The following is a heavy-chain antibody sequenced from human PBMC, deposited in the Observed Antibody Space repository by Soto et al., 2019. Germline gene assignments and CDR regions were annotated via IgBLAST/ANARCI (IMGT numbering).Heavy chain of an antibody. J-gene: IGHJ6*02. CDR3: AGGEAGYNYGLRTYYGMDG. CDR2: IYYSGST. V-gene: IGHV4-59*01. Sequence: SETLSLTCTVSGGSISSYYWSWIRQPPGKGLEWIGYIYYSGSTSYSPSLKSRIIISLETSKNQFSLKVSSVTAADTAVYYCAGGEAGYNYGLRTYYGMDGLGPGTTVTVSS. CDR1: GGSISSYY. D-gene: IGHD5-18*01.